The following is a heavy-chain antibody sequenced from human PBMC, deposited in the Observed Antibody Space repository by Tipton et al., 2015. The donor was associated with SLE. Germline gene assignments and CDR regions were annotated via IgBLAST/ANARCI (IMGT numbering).Heavy chain of an antibody. CDR1: GDSITSGNYY. J-gene: IGHJ5*02. V-gene: IGHV4-61*09. Sequence: TLSLTCTVSGDSITSGNYYWYWIRQPAGKGLEWSGHIYTSGTTNYNPSLKSRVTISIDTSKNQFSLKLTSMTAADTAVYYCARYTVGTMEDPWGQGILVTVSS. D-gene: IGHD4-11*01. CDR2: IYTSGTT. CDR3: ARYTVGTMEDP.